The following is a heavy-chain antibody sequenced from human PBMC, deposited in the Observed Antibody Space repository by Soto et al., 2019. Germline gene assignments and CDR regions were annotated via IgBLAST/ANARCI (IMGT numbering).Heavy chain of an antibody. Sequence: GAPAKVSSKASGLTFTSYGISWVRQAPGQGLEWMGWISAYNGNTKYAQKLQGRVTMTTDTSTSTAYMELRSLRSDDTAVYYCARDSPPVDYWGQGTLVTVSS. J-gene: IGHJ4*02. CDR3: ARDSPPVDY. V-gene: IGHV1-18*01. CDR1: GLTFTSYG. CDR2: ISAYNGNT.